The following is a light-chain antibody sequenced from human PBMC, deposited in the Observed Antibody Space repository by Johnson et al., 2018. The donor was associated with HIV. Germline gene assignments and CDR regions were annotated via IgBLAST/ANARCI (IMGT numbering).Light chain of an antibody. CDR1: SSNIANNY. CDR3: GTWDGGLSAYV. J-gene: IGLJ1*01. CDR2: DNN. Sequence: QSVLTQSPSVSSAPGQKVTISCSGSSSNIANNYVSWYQQIPGTAPKLLIYDNNKRPSGIPDRFSGSKSGTSATLDITGLQPGDEADYYCGTWDGGLSAYVFGTGTKVTVL. V-gene: IGLV1-51*01.